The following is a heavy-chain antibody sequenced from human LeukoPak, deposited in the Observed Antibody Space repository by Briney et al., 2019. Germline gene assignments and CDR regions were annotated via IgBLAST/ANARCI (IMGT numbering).Heavy chain of an antibody. J-gene: IGHJ5*02. Sequence: ASVKVSCKVSGYTLTELSMHWVRQAPGKGLEWMGGFDPEDGETIYAQKFQGRVTMTEDTSTGTAYMELSSLRSEDTAVYYCAPYCSSTSCYEGNWFDPWGQGTLVTVSS. V-gene: IGHV1-24*01. CDR1: GYTLTELS. D-gene: IGHD2-2*01. CDR3: APYCSSTSCYEGNWFDP. CDR2: FDPEDGET.